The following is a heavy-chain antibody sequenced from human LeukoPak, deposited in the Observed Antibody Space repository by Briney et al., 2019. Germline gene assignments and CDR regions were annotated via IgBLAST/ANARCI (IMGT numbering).Heavy chain of an antibody. D-gene: IGHD2-2*01. CDR3: ARDFCTGCNYYFYGMDV. CDR1: GFTFDDYV. V-gene: IGHV3-9*01. J-gene: IGHJ6*02. Sequence: GRTLRLTCAASGFTFDDYVMHWVRQAPGRGLEWISGINANSANIGYADSVKGRFTLSRDNAKNSLYLQMNSLRTEDTALYYCARDFCTGCNYYFYGMDVWGRGTTVTASS. CDR2: INANSANI.